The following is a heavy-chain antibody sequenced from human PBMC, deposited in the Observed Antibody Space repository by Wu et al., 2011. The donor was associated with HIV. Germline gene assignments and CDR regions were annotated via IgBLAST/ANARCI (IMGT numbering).Heavy chain of an antibody. CDR2: INPNSGGT. Sequence: VKKPGASVKVSCKASGYTFTGYYIHWVRQAPGQGLEWMGWINPNSGGTNYAQKFQGRVTMTRDTSISTAYMELSRLRSDDTAVYYCARVRAITMVRGVISHYGMDVWGQGTTVTVSS. D-gene: IGHD3-10*01. CDR3: ARVRAITMVRGVISHYGMDV. CDR1: GYTFTGYY. J-gene: IGHJ6*02. V-gene: IGHV1-2*02.